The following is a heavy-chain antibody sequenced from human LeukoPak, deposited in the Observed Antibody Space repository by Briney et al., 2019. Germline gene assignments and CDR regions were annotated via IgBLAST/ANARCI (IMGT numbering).Heavy chain of an antibody. V-gene: IGHV3-30*04. CDR3: ARGYYYDSSGYPPRDY. Sequence: RRSLRLSCAASGFTFSSYAMHWVRQAPGKGLEWVAVISYDGGNKYYADSVKGRFTISRDNSKNTLYLQMNSLRAEDTAMYYCARGYYYDSSGYPPRDYWGQGTLVTVSS. CDR1: GFTFSSYA. J-gene: IGHJ4*02. D-gene: IGHD3-22*01. CDR2: ISYDGGNK.